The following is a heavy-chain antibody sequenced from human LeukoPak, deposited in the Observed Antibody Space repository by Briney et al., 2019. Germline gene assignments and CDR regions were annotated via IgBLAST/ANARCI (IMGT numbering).Heavy chain of an antibody. J-gene: IGHJ3*02. Sequence: ASVKVSCKASGYTFTNYGISWVRQAPGQGLEWMGWISAYNGNTNYAQMFQGRVTMTTDTSTSTAYMELRSLRSDDTAVYYCAKARVTYLDDAFDIWGQGTMVTVSS. CDR1: GYTFTNYG. CDR3: AKARVTYLDDAFDI. V-gene: IGHV1-18*01. D-gene: IGHD3-16*01. CDR2: ISAYNGNT.